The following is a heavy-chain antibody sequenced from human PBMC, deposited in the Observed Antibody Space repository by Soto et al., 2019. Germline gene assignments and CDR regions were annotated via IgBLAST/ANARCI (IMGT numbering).Heavy chain of an antibody. Sequence: PGGSLRLSCAASGFTFSSYAMSWVRQAPGKGLEWVSAISGSGGSTYYADSVKGRFTISRDNSKNTLYLQMNSLRAEDTAVYYCAKDPDRGYSYGRLAYWGQGTLVTVSS. CDR1: GFTFSSYA. J-gene: IGHJ4*02. V-gene: IGHV3-23*01. CDR2: ISGSGGST. D-gene: IGHD5-18*01. CDR3: AKDPDRGYSYGRLAY.